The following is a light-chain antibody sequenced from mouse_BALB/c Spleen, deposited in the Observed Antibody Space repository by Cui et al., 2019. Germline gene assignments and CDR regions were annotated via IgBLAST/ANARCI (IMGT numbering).Light chain of an antibody. J-gene: IGKJ1*01. CDR1: GSVYSYSNSF. CDR3: QQSNEDPWT. V-gene: IGKV3-5*01. CDR2: RAS. Sequence: DIVPTQPPAPLAVPPGQWATKSCRASGSVYSYSNSFMHWYQQKPGLPPKLLIYRASNLESGVPARFSGSGSRTDFTLTINPVEADDVATYYCQQSNEDPWTFGGGTKLEIK.